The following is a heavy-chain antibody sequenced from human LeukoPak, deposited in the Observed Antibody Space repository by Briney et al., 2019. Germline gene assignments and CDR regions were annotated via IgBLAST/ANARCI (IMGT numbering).Heavy chain of an antibody. V-gene: IGHV1-2*02. J-gene: IGHJ4*02. Sequence: ASVKVSCKASGHTFTGYYIHWVRQAPGQGLDWMGWINPNSGGTNYAEKFQGRVTMTRDTSISTAYMELSRLRSDDTAVYYCARGSLIVVGDFDYWGQGTLVTVSS. CDR1: GHTFTGYY. CDR3: ARGSLIVVGDFDY. CDR2: INPNSGGT. D-gene: IGHD3-22*01.